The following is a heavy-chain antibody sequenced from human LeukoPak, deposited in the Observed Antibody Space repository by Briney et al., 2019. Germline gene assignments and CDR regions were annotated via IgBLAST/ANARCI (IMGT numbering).Heavy chain of an antibody. Sequence: SETLSLTCTVSGGSISSGGYYWSWIRQHPGKGLEWIGYIYYSGSTYYNPSRKSRVTISVDTSKNQFSLKLSSVTAADTAVYYCARDQGYGGTYYYYGMDVWGQGTTVTVSS. CDR3: ARDQGYGGTYYYYGMDV. D-gene: IGHD4-23*01. J-gene: IGHJ6*02. V-gene: IGHV4-31*03. CDR1: GGSISSGGYY. CDR2: IYYSGST.